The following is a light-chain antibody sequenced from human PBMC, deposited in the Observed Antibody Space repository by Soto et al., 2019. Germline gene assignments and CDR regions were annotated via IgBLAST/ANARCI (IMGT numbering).Light chain of an antibody. V-gene: IGKV3-15*01. J-gene: IGKJ4*01. Sequence: EIVMTQSPATLSVSPGERATLSCRASQSVSSNLAWYQQKPGLAPRLLIYGASTRATGIPASFSGSGSGTEFTLTISSLQSEDFAVYYCQQYNDWPLTFGGGTKVEIK. CDR2: GAS. CDR1: QSVSSN. CDR3: QQYNDWPLT.